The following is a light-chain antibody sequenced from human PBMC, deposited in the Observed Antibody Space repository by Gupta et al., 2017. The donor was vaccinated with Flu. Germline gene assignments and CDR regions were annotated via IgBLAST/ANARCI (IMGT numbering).Light chain of an antibody. V-gene: IGKV1-5*03. Sequence: TLSASVGERVTITCRASQSISSWLAWYQQKPGKAPKLLIYEASKLERGVPSRFSGSGSGTQFTLTISCLQPDDFATYYCQQYKSYSGYSFGQGTKVDIK. CDR2: EAS. CDR3: QQYKSYSGYS. J-gene: IGKJ2*03. CDR1: QSISSW.